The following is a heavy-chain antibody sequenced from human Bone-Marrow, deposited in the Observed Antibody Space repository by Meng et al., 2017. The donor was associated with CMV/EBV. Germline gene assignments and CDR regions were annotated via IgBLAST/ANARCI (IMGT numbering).Heavy chain of an antibody. J-gene: IGHJ5*02. CDR3: ARAVGSGSYGWFDP. CDR2: IGSYNSNT. D-gene: IGHD3-10*01. CDR1: GYTFTSYG. Sequence: QGGSGVKEPGASVQVALHASGYTFTSYGMSWVRQAPGQGLEWMGLIGSYNSNTDYAQKVQGRVTMTTDTSTSKAYMVLRSLRSDDTAVYYCARAVGSGSYGWFDPWGQGTLVTVSS. V-gene: IGHV1-18*01.